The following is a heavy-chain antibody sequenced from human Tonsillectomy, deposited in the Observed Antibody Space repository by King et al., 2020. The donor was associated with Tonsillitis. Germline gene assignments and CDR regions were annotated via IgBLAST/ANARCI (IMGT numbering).Heavy chain of an antibody. CDR3: ARPGAVAAQTAFDI. Sequence: QVQLQESGPGLVKPSETLSLTCTVSGGSISSGGYFWGWIRQAPGKGLEWIGIIYYGGRTHYNPSLKSRVTMSVDMSKNQFSLKLRSVTAADTAMYYCARPGAVAAQTAFDIWGQGTMVTVSS. J-gene: IGHJ3*02. CDR1: GGSISSGGYF. V-gene: IGHV4-39*01. D-gene: IGHD6-19*01. CDR2: IYYGGRT.